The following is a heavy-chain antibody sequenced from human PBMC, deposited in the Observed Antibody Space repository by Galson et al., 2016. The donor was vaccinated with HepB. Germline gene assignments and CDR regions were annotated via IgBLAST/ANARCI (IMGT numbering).Heavy chain of an antibody. Sequence: SLRLSCAASGFSVRDHYMSWVRQAPGKRLEWISIMYYYGGGVFYADSVRGRFTSSRDDSRNTLYLHMDTLRAEDTAVYYCVAWIVRRPHWGQGTLVSVSS. CDR2: MYYYGGGV. J-gene: IGHJ4*02. D-gene: IGHD5-12*01. V-gene: IGHV3-53*01. CDR1: GFSVRDHY. CDR3: VAWIVRRPH.